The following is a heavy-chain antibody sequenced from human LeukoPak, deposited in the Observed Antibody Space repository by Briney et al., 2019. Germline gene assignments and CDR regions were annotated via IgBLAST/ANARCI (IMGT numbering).Heavy chain of an antibody. J-gene: IGHJ6*02. CDR3: ARDRSTYYYGSGLKGYYGMDV. CDR1: GFTFSNYW. D-gene: IGHD3-10*01. CDR2: IKQDGSEI. V-gene: IGHV3-7*05. Sequence: GSLRLSCAASGFTFSNYWMTWVRQAPGKGLEWVANIKQDGSEIYYVDSVKGRFTISRDNARNSLYLQMNSLRAEDTAVYYCARDRSTYYYGSGLKGYYGMDVWGQGTTVTVSS.